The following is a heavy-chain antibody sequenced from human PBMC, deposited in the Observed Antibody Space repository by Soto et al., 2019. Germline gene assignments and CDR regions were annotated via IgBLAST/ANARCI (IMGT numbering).Heavy chain of an antibody. CDR3: APNDAVVVTATFDY. Sequence: SETLSLTCTVSGGSVSRSPQYWGWIRQPPGKGLEWIGSISNSGRTYSNPPLKSRVTMSVDMSKNQFSLKLRSVTAADTAVYYCAPNDAVVVTATFDYWGQGTLVTVSS. CDR1: GGSVSRSPQY. D-gene: IGHD2-21*02. V-gene: IGHV4-39*01. CDR2: ISNSGRT. J-gene: IGHJ4*02.